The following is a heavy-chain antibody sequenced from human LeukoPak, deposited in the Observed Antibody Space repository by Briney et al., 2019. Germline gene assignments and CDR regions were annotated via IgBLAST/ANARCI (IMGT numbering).Heavy chain of an antibody. CDR3: AKTPHDYGDYVCDY. V-gene: IGHV3-23*01. CDR1: GFTFGSYA. D-gene: IGHD4-17*01. J-gene: IGHJ4*02. CDR2: ISGSGGST. Sequence: GGSLRLSCAASGFTFGSYAMSWVRQAPGKGLEWVSAISGSGGSTYYADSVKGRFTISRDNSKNTLYLQMNSLRAEDTAVYYCAKTPHDYGDYVCDYWGQGTLVTVSS.